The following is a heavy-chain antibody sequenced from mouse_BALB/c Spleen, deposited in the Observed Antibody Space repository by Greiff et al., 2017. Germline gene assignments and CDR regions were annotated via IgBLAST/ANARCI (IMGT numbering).Heavy chain of an antibody. CDR3: ARCYYYGSSLYYYAMDY. V-gene: IGHV3-2*02. J-gene: IGHJ4*01. Sequence: EVKLLESGPGLVKPSQSLSLTCTVTGYSITSDYAWNWIRQFPGNKLEWMGYISYSGSTSYNPSLKSRISITRDTSKNQFFLQLNSVTTEDTATYYCARCYYYGSSLYYYAMDYWGQGTSVTVSS. CDR2: ISYSGST. CDR1: GYSITSDYA. D-gene: IGHD1-1*01.